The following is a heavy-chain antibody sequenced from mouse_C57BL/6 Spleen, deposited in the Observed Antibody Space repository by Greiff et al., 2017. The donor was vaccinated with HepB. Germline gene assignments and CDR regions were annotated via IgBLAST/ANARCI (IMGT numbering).Heavy chain of an antibody. CDR1: GYTFTSYW. V-gene: IGHV1-72*01. CDR2: IDPNSGGT. J-gene: IGHJ3*01. D-gene: IGHD2-3*01. CDR3: ARRNDGYWFAY. Sequence: QVQLKQPGAELVKPGASVKLSCKASGYTFTSYWMHWVKQRPGRGLEWIGRIDPNSGGTKYNEKFKSKATLTVDKPSSTAYMQLSSLTSEDSAVYYCARRNDGYWFAYWGQGTLVTVSA.